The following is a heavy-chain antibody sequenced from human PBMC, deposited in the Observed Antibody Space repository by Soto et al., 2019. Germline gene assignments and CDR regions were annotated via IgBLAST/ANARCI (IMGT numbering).Heavy chain of an antibody. J-gene: IGHJ4*02. V-gene: IGHV1-3*01. CDR3: AGARASWYFDY. CDR1: GFTFTNYA. Sequence: QVQLVQSGAEVKKPGASVEVSCRTTGFTFTNYAIHWVRQASGQGVAWVGWINAGNGNTKYSKKFQGRVSITRDTTASTAYMELSSLRSDDKAVYFCAGARASWYFDYWGQGTLVTVSS. D-gene: IGHD1-1*01. CDR2: INAGNGNT.